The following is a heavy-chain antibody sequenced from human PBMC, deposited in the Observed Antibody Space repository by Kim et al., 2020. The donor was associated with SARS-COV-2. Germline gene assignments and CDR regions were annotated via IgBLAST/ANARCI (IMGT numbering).Heavy chain of an antibody. CDR3: ARGNGLEGATKGLDY. CDR2: INPSGGST. Sequence: ASVKVSCKASGYTFTSYYMHWVRQAPGQGLEWMGIINPSGGSTSYAQKFQGRVTMTRDTSTSTVYMELSSLRSEDTAVYYCARGNGLEGATKGLDYWGQGTLVTVSS. V-gene: IGHV1-46*01. CDR1: GYTFTSYY. D-gene: IGHD1-26*01. J-gene: IGHJ4*02.